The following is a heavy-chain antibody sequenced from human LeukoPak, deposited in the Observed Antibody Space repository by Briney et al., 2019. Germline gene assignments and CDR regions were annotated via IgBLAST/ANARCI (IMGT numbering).Heavy chain of an antibody. Sequence: GGSLRLSCAASGFSFKYYGMHWGRQAPGKGLEWVAFIRFDGSKKYYADSVKGRFTISRDNSNNTLYLEMNSLRGEDTAVYYCAKDQVAGEPALFDYWGQGTLVTVSS. CDR3: AKDQVAGEPALFDY. D-gene: IGHD7-27*01. J-gene: IGHJ4*02. V-gene: IGHV3-30*02. CDR2: IRFDGSKK. CDR1: GFSFKYYG.